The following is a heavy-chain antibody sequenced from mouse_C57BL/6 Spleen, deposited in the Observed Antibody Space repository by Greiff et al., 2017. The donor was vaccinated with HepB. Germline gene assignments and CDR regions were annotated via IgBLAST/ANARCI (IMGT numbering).Heavy chain of an antibody. J-gene: IGHJ1*03. CDR1: GYSITSGYY. CDR2: ISYDGSN. V-gene: IGHV3-6*01. D-gene: IGHD1-1*01. CDR3: AREAPSYYYGSSYGYFDV. Sequence: EVQLQESGPGLVKPSQSLSLTCSVTGYSITSGYYWNWIRQFPGNKLEWMGYISYDGSNNYNPSLKNRISITRDTSKNQFFLKLNSVTTEDTATYYCAREAPSYYYGSSYGYFDVWGTGTTVTVSS.